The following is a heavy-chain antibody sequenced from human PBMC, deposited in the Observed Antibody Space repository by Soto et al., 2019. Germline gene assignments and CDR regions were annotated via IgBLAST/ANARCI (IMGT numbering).Heavy chain of an antibody. CDR3: ARDRRHSKMHDL. CDR1: GGSISSYY. Sequence: SETLSLTCTVSGGSISSYYWSWIRQPPGKGLEWIGYIDYSGSTNYNPSLKSRVTISVDTSKNQFSLKLSSVTAADTAVYYCARDRRHSKMHDLWGRGSLVPVSS. J-gene: IGHJ2*01. V-gene: IGHV4-59*01. D-gene: IGHD6-13*01. CDR2: IDYSGST.